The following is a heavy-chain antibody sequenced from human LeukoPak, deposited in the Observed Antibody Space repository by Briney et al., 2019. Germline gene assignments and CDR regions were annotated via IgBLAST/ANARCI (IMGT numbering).Heavy chain of an antibody. D-gene: IGHD2-2*02. V-gene: IGHV3-23*01. CDR1: EFTFSSSA. CDR2: ISGSDSTT. J-gene: IGHJ4*02. Sequence: GGSLRLSCAASEFTFSSSAMSWVRQAPGKGLEWVSTISGSDSTTYYADFVKGRFTISRDNSKNTLYLQMNSLRAEDTAVYFCAKPPPHYTLPLDYWGQGTLVTVSS. CDR3: AKPPPHYTLPLDY.